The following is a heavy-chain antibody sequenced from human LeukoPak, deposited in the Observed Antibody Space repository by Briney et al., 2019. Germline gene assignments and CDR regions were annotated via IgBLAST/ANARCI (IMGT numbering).Heavy chain of an antibody. V-gene: IGHV3-23*01. D-gene: IGHD3-22*01. CDR2: ISGGGDNT. J-gene: IGHJ4*02. CDR1: GFTFSSHA. Sequence: GGSLRLSCAASGFTFSSHAMSWVRQAPGKGLEWVSGISGGGDNTYYADSVKGRFTISRDNSKNTLYVQVNSLGTEDTAAYYCAKGSYYDSSGSFYSDYWGQGTLVTVSS. CDR3: AKGSYYDSSGSFYSDY.